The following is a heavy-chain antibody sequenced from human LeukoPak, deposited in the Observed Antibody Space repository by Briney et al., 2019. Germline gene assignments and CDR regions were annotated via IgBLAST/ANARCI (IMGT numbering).Heavy chain of an antibody. V-gene: IGHV4-38-2*02. D-gene: IGHD5-18*01. CDR1: GYSISSGYY. Sequence: SETLSLTCTVSGYSISSGYYWGWIRQPPGKGLEWIGSIYHSGSTYYNPSLKSRVTISVDTSKDQFSLKLSSVTAADTAVYYCARAEYSYGFVSDYWGQGTLVTVSS. J-gene: IGHJ4*02. CDR2: IYHSGST. CDR3: ARAEYSYGFVSDY.